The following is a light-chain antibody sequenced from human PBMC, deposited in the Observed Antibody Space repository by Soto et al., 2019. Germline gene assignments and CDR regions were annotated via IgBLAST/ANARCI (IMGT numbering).Light chain of an antibody. V-gene: IGLV1-51*01. CDR2: DNT. CDR1: SSNIGNNY. J-gene: IGLJ2*01. Sequence: QSVLTQPPSMSAAPGQKVTISCSGGSSNIGNNYVSWYQHFPGTAPKLLIYDNTKRPSGIPDRFSGSKSGTSATLGITGLLTGDEADYYCATWDSSLSAGVFGGGTKLTVL. CDR3: ATWDSSLSAGV.